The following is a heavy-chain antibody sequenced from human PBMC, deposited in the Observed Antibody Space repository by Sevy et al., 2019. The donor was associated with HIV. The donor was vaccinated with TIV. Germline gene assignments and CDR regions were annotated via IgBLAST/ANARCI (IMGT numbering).Heavy chain of an antibody. CDR2: IIPIFGTA. CDR1: GGTFSSYA. J-gene: IGHJ1*01. CDR3: ARGESIAALPGDLQY. V-gene: IGHV1-69*13. Sequence: ASVKVSYKASGGTFSSYAITWVRQAPGQGLEWMGGIIPIFGTANYAQKFQGRVTITADESTSTAYMELSGLRSEDTAVYYCARGESIAALPGDLQYWGQGTLVTVSS. D-gene: IGHD6-6*01.